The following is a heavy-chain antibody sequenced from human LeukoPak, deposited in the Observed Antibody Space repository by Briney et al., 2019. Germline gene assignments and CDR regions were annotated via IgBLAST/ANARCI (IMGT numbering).Heavy chain of an antibody. CDR3: ARVHCSSTSCYTTPGGYFDL. V-gene: IGHV4-4*07. CDR1: GGSISSYY. J-gene: IGHJ2*01. CDR2: IYTSGST. Sequence: PSETLSLTCTVSGGSISSYYWSWIRQPAGKGLEWIGRIYTSGSTNYNPSLKSRVTISVDTSKNQFSLKLSSVTAADTAVYYCARVHCSSTSCYTTPGGYFDLWGRGTLVTVSS. D-gene: IGHD2-2*02.